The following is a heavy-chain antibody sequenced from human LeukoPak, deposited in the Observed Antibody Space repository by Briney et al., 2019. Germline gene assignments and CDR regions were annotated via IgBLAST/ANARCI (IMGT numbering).Heavy chain of an antibody. D-gene: IGHD5-12*01. CDR1: GGSNTSGDYH. V-gene: IGHV4-31*03. Sequence: TASETLSLTCTVSGGSNTSGDYHWSWIRQYPGKGLEWIGYIHHSGSTYYNPSLKSRLTISVDTSKNQFSLKLSSLTAADTAVYYCAREARGMATNAHDAFDIWGQGTMATVSS. J-gene: IGHJ3*02. CDR2: IHHSGST. CDR3: AREARGMATNAHDAFDI.